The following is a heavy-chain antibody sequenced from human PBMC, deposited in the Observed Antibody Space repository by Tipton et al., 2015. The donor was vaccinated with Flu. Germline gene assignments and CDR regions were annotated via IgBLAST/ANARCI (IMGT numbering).Heavy chain of an antibody. Sequence: QLVQSGGGLVKPGGSLRLSCAASGFTFSDYYMSWIRQAPGKGLEWVSYISSSGSTIYYADSVKGRFTISRDNANNSLYLQMNSLRAEDTAVYYCARERRYCSSTSCYGGPYFDYWGQGTLVTVSS. D-gene: IGHD2-2*01. J-gene: IGHJ4*02. CDR1: GFTFSDYY. CDR2: ISSSGSTI. V-gene: IGHV3-11*01. CDR3: ARERRYCSSTSCYGGPYFDY.